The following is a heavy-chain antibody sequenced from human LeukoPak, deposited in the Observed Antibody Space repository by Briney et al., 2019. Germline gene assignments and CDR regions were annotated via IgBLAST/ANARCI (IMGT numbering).Heavy chain of an antibody. D-gene: IGHD1-26*01. CDR2: VSFDGNDK. J-gene: IGHJ3*01. Sequence: GGSLRLSCAAPGFRFSDYDLHWVRQTPGKGLEWVAVVSFDGNDKHYADYVKGRFTIFRDNSRNTMYLQMSSLRPEDTAVFYCARPSDDHSWERTAFNLWGQGTVVTVSP. V-gene: IGHV3-30*04. CDR1: GFRFSDYD. CDR3: ARPSDDHSWERTAFNL.